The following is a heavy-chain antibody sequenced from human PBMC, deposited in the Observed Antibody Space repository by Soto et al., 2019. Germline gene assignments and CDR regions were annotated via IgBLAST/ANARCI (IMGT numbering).Heavy chain of an antibody. CDR3: AREGGTMVRGVIFHFDY. D-gene: IGHD3-10*01. Sequence: VASVKVSCKASGGTFSSYAISWVRQAPGQGLEWMGGIIPIFGTANYAQKFQGRVTITADESTSTAYMELSSLRSEDTAVYYCAREGGTMVRGVIFHFDYWGQGTLVTVSS. V-gene: IGHV1-69*13. CDR1: GGTFSSYA. J-gene: IGHJ4*02. CDR2: IIPIFGTA.